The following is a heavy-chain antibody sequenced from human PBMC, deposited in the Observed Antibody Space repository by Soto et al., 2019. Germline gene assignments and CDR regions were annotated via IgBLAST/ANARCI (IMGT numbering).Heavy chain of an antibody. CDR1: GGSFSDYW. Sequence: QVQLQQWGAGLLKPSETLSLTCGVYGGSFSDYWWSWIRQPPGRGLEWIGEINYSGSTHYNPSLKRPVTCSVDPSKTQVALKVTSVTAADTAVYFCARVARMSSVGSWSPELWGRGTLVTVSS. V-gene: IGHV4-34*01. J-gene: IGHJ2*01. CDR3: ARVARMSSVGSWSPEL. D-gene: IGHD6-13*01. CDR2: INYSGST.